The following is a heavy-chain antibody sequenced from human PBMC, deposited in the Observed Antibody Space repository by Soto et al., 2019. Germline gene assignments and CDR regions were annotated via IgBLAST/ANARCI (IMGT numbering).Heavy chain of an antibody. V-gene: IGHV3-9*01. J-gene: IGHJ4*02. CDR3: AKDITGETLVYYFDY. D-gene: IGHD2-8*02. CDR2: ISWNSGSI. Sequence: EVQLVESGGGLVQPGRSLRLSCAASGFTFDDYAMHWGRQAPGKGLEWGSGISWNSGSIGYADSLKGRFTISRDNAKNSLYLHMNSLRAEDTALYYCAKDITGETLVYYFDYWGQRSLVTVSS. CDR1: GFTFDDYA.